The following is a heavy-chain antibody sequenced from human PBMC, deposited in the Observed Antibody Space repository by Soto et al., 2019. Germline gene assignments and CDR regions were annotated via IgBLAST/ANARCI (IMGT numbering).Heavy chain of an antibody. CDR1: GYTFTSYA. V-gene: IGHV1-3*01. Sequence: ASVKVSCKASGYTFTSYAMHWVRQAPGQRLEWMGWINAGNGNTKYSQKFQGRVTITRDTSASTAYMELSSLRSEDTAVYYCARDTRLYPYQLPYWGQGTLVTVSS. CDR2: INAGNGNT. D-gene: IGHD2-2*01. CDR3: ARDTRLYPYQLPY. J-gene: IGHJ4*02.